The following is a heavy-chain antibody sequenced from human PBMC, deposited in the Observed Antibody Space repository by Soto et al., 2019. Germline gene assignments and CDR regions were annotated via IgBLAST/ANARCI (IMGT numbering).Heavy chain of an antibody. V-gene: IGHV1-69*13. CDR3: ASWYYYDSSGYPYGMDV. CDR2: IIPIFGTA. CDR1: GGTFSSYA. D-gene: IGHD3-22*01. J-gene: IGHJ6*02. Sequence: SVKVSCKASGGTFSSYAISWVRQAPGQGLEWMGGIIPIFGTANYAQKFQGRVTITADESTSTAYMELSSLRSEDTAVYYCASWYYYDSSGYPYGMDVWGQGTTVTVSS.